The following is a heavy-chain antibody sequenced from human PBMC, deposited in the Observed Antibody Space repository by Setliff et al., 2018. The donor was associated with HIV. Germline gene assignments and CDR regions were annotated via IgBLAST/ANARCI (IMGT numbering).Heavy chain of an antibody. J-gene: IGHJ5*02. D-gene: IGHD2-2*01. CDR2: ISYGGGT. CDR3: ARVYAVLPTSNWFDP. CDR1: GGAISGHS. V-gene: IGHV4-59*11. Sequence: SETLSLTCTVSGGAISGHSWSWVRQPPGKGLEWIGYISYGGGTNYNPSLKSRASISVDTSKNQFSLKLSSATAADTAVYYCARVYAVLPTSNWFDPWGKGTLVTVSS.